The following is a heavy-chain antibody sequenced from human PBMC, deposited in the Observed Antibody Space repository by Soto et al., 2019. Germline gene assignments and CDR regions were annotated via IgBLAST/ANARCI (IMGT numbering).Heavy chain of an antibody. CDR2: IYYSGST. J-gene: IGHJ4*02. V-gene: IGHV4-59*01. D-gene: IGHD6-19*01. CDR1: GGSISSYY. Sequence: SETLSLTCTVSGGSISSYYWSWIRQPPGKGLEWIGYIYYSGSTNYNPSLKSRVTISVDTSKNQFSLKLSSVTAADTAVYYCASGIAVAGTLGYWGQGTLVTVSS. CDR3: ASGIAVAGTLGY.